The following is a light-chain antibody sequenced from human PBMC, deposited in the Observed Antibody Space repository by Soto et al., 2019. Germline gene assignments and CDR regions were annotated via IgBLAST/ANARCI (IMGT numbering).Light chain of an antibody. CDR3: QQYGASLYT. J-gene: IGKJ2*01. CDR2: GAS. V-gene: IGKV3-20*01. Sequence: EIMLTQSPGTLSLFPGERATLSCRASQSVRSSFLAWYQQKPGQAPRLLMPGASNRATGIPDRFSGSGSGTDFTLTISRLEPEDFAVYFCQQYGASLYTFGQGTKLEIK. CDR1: QSVRSSF.